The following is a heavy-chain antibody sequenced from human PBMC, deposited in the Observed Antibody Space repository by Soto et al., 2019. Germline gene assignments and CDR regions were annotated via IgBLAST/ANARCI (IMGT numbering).Heavy chain of an antibody. CDR1: GYSFTSLD. CDR3: ARGVSAGVDY. Sequence: ASVKVSFKASGYSFTSLDINWVRQTAGQGLEWMGWMQPSTGRTGYAQKFQGRVTMTRDTSINTAYMELTTLTSDDTAFYYCARGVSAGVDYWAQGTLVTVSS. CDR2: MQPSTGRT. D-gene: IGHD1-26*01. J-gene: IGHJ4*02. V-gene: IGHV1-8*01.